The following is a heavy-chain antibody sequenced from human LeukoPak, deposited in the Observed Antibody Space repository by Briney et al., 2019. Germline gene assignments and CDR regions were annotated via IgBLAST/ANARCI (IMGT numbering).Heavy chain of an antibody. V-gene: IGHV1-18*01. D-gene: IGHD3-10*01. CDR2: ISAYNGNT. Sequence: GASVKVSCKASGYTFTSYGISWVRQAPGQGLEWMGWISAYNGNTNYAQKLQGRVTMTTDTSTSTAYMELRSLRSDDTAVYYSARDEMVRGSYYGMDVWGQGTTVTVSS. CDR1: GYTFTSYG. CDR3: ARDEMVRGSYYGMDV. J-gene: IGHJ6*02.